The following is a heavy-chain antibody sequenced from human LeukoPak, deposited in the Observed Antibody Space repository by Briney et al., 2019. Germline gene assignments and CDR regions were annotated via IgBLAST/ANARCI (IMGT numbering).Heavy chain of an antibody. CDR1: GYSISSGYY. D-gene: IGHD1-26*01. J-gene: IGHJ4*02. CDR2: IYHSGST. Sequence: SETLSLTCTVSGYSISSGYYWGWIRQPPGQGLEWIGSIYHSGSTYYNPSLKSRVTISVDTSKNQFSLKLSSVTAADTAVYYCARAGTSGGLIDYWGQGTLVTVSS. V-gene: IGHV4-38-2*02. CDR3: ARAGTSGGLIDY.